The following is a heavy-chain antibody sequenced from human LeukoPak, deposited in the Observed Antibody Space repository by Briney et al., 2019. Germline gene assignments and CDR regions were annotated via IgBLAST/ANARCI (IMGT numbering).Heavy chain of an antibody. V-gene: IGHV3-23*01. CDR2: ISGSGGST. CDR3: AKGRYSGSYYFDY. D-gene: IGHD1-26*01. CDR1: GFTFSSFA. J-gene: IGHJ4*02. Sequence: GGSLRLSCAASGFTFSSFAMSWVRQAPGKGLEWVSTISGSGGSTYYADSVKGRFTISRDNSKNTLYLQMNSLRAEDTAVYYCAKGRYSGSYYFDYWGQGALVTVSS.